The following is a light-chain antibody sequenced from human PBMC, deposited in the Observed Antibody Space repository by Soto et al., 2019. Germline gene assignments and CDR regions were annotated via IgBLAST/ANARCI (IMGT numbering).Light chain of an antibody. J-gene: IGKJ5*01. Sequence: EIVLTQSPGTLSLSPGERATLSCRASQSVSSSYLAWYQQKPGQAPRLLIYGASSRATGIPDRFSGSGSGTDFTLTISRLDPEDFAVYCCQQYGSSPLTFGQGTRLEIK. CDR3: QQYGSSPLT. V-gene: IGKV3-20*01. CDR1: QSVSSSY. CDR2: GAS.